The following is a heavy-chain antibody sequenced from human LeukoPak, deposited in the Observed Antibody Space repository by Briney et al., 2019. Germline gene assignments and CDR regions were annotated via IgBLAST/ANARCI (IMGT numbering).Heavy chain of an antibody. CDR1: GFTFSSYG. CDR2: TSAFNGKS. Sequence: GASVKVSCTASGFTFSSYGISWVRQAPGQGLEWMGWTSAFNGKSNYPQKFQGRVTMTTDTSTSTAYMELRSLRSDDTAVYYCAREAAGQANRDHFDTWGQGTLVSVSS. CDR3: AREAAGQANRDHFDT. D-gene: IGHD1-14*01. J-gene: IGHJ4*02. V-gene: IGHV1-18*01.